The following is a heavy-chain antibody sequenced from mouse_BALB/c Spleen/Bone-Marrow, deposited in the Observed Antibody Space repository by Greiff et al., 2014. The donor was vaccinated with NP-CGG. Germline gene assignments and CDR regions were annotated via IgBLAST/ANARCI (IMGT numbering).Heavy chain of an antibody. CDR2: VNPNSGGT. CDR3: ARARHYDF. CDR1: GYTFTDYT. J-gene: IGHJ2*01. V-gene: IGHV1-18*01. Sequence: VQLQQSGPELVKPGASVKISCKTSGYTFTDYTLHWVKQSHGKSLEWIGGVNPNSGGTSYNQKFKGKAILNLDKSSTTAYMELRSLTSDDSAVYYCARARHYDFWGQGTTLTVSS.